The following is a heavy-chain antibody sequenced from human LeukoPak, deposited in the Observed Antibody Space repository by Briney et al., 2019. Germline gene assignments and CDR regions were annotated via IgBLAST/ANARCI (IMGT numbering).Heavy chain of an antibody. CDR1: GFTFSSYW. J-gene: IGHJ4*02. D-gene: IGHD4-17*01. V-gene: IGHV3-7*01. CDR3: AKSDAYGDYGTSDY. CDR2: IKQDGSEK. Sequence: PGGSLRLSCAASGFTFSSYWMSWVRQAPGKGLEWVANIKQDGSEKYYVDSVKGRFTISRDNAKNSLYLQMNSLRAEDTAVYSGAKSDAYGDYGTSDYWGQGTLVTVSS.